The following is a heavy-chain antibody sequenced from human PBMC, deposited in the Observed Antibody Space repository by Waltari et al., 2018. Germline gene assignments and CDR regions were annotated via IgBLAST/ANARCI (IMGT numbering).Heavy chain of an antibody. J-gene: IGHJ5*02. D-gene: IGHD3-9*01. Sequence: EVQLVESGGALVQPGGSLRLSCAASGFSFSSYEMNWVRQAPGMGLEWVSLITAGGTSTLYYDSVKGRFTIARDDAKNSLFLQMNSLRVEDTAGYYCARDESGDLDCDRWGQGTLVTVSS. CDR1: GFSFSSYE. V-gene: IGHV3-48*03. CDR3: ARDESGDLDCDR. CDR2: ITAGGTST.